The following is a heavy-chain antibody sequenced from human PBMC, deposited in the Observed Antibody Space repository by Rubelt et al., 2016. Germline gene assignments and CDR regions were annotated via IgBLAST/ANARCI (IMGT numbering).Heavy chain of an antibody. CDR1: GYTFTSYG. J-gene: IGHJ3*02. Sequence: QVQLVQSGAEVKKPGASVKVSCKASGYTFTSYGISWVRQAPGQGLEWMGWSSAYNSNTNYAQKIQGRATMTTDTTTSTAYMELRSLRSDDTAVYYCARRDGYNWDDAFDIWGQGTMVTVSS. CDR2: SSAYNSNT. D-gene: IGHD5-24*01. V-gene: IGHV1-18*01. CDR3: ARRDGYNWDDAFDI.